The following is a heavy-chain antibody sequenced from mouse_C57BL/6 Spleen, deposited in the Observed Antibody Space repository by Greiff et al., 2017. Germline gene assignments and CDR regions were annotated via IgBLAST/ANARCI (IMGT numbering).Heavy chain of an antibody. J-gene: IGHJ4*01. D-gene: IGHD1-2*01. CDR3: ARNADGGTALYYYAMDY. V-gene: IGHV2-2*01. Sequence: VQLVESGPGLVQPSQSLSITCTVSGFSLTSYGVHWVRQSPGKGLEWLGVIWSGGSTDYNAAFISRLSISKDNSKSQVFFKMNSLQADDTAIYYCARNADGGTALYYYAMDYWGQGTSVTVSS. CDR2: IWSGGST. CDR1: GFSLTSYG.